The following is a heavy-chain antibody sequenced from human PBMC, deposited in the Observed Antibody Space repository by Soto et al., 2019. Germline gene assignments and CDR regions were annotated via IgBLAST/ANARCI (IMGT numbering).Heavy chain of an antibody. CDR2: ISGSGGST. J-gene: IGHJ4*02. CDR1: GFPFSSYP. D-gene: IGHD4-4*01. V-gene: IGHV3-23*01. Sequence: GGSLRLSCAASGFPFSSYPVSWVRQAPGKGLEWVSAISGSGGSTYYADSVKGRFTISRDNSKNTLLLQMNSLGAEDTAVYYCAKDSNKYSSSLRGRYLDYWGQGIGVTVSS. CDR3: AKDSNKYSSSLRGRYLDY.